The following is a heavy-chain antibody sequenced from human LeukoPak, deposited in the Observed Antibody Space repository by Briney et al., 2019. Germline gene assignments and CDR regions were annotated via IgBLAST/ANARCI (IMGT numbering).Heavy chain of an antibody. J-gene: IGHJ4*02. CDR2: IYYSGST. Sequence: SETLSLTCTVSGGSFSSYYWNWIRQPPGKGLEWMGYIYYSGSTNCNPSLTSRVTISVDTSKNQFSLKLSSVTAADTAVYYCARVDCSGGSCYSFDYWGQGTLVTVSS. CDR1: GGSFSSYY. V-gene: IGHV4-59*01. CDR3: ARVDCSGGSCYSFDY. D-gene: IGHD2-15*01.